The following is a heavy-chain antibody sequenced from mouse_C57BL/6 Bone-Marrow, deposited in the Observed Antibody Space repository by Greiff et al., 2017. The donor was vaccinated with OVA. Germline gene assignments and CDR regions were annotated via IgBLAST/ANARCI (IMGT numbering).Heavy chain of an antibody. Sequence: VKLMESGPELVKPGASVKISCKASGYAFSSSWMNWVKQRPGKGLEWIGRIYPGDGDTNYNGKFKGNATLTADKSSSTAYMQLSSLTSEDSAVYFCARKGQLRSLDYWGQGTTLTVSS. V-gene: IGHV1-82*01. J-gene: IGHJ2*01. D-gene: IGHD3-2*02. CDR2: IYPGDGDT. CDR1: GYAFSSSW. CDR3: ARKGQLRSLDY.